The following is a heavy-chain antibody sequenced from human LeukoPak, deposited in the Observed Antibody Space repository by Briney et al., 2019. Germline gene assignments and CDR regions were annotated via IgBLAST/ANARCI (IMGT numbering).Heavy chain of an antibody. CDR3: AKHRATGSTGGIDY. V-gene: IGHV3-30*18. Sequence: GGSLRLSCAASGFTFSSYGMHWVRQAPGKGLEWVAVMSYDGSNIYYADSVKGRFTISGDNSKNTLYLQMNSLRAEDTAVYFCAKHRATGSTGGIDYWGQGTLVTVSS. CDR1: GFTFSSYG. D-gene: IGHD1-7*01. J-gene: IGHJ4*02. CDR2: MSYDGSNI.